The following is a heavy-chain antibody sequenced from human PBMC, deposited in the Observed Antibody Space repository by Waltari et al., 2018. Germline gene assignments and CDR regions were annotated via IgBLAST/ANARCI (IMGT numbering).Heavy chain of an antibody. CDR2: IYYSGST. CDR3: ARDGNYYDSSGYRRGII. Sequence: QLQLQESGPGLVKPSETLSLTCTVSGGSISSSSYYWGWIRQPPGKGLEWIGSIYYSGSTYYNPSLKSRVTISVDTSKNQFSLKLSSVTAADTAVYYCARDGNYYDSSGYRRGIIWGQGTLVTVSS. V-gene: IGHV4-39*07. J-gene: IGHJ1*01. D-gene: IGHD3-22*01. CDR1: GGSISSSSYY.